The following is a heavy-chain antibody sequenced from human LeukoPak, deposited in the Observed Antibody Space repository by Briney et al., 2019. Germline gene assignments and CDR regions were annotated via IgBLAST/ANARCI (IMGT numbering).Heavy chain of an antibody. J-gene: IGHJ4*02. CDR2: INHSGST. Sequence: SETLSLTCAVSGGSFSGYYWSWIRQPPGKGLEWIGEINHSGSTNYNPSLKSRVTISVDTSKNQFSLKLSSVTAADTAVYYCASAYYGSGRSYWGQGTLVTVSS. CDR3: ASAYYGSGRSY. V-gene: IGHV4-34*01. CDR1: GGSFSGYY. D-gene: IGHD3-10*01.